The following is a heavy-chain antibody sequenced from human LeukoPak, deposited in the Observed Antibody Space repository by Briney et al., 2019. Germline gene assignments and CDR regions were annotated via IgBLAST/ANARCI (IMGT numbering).Heavy chain of an antibody. D-gene: IGHD5-12*01. V-gene: IGHV4-61*08. CDR2: IYYSGST. CDR1: GGSISSGDYY. J-gene: IGHJ4*02. CDR3: ARAVGDGYNSDY. Sequence: SETLSLTCTVSGGSISSGDYYWSWIRQPPGKGLEWIGYIYYSGSTNYNPSLKSRVTISVDTSKNQFSLKLSSVTAADTAVYYCARAVGDGYNSDYWGQGTLVTVSS.